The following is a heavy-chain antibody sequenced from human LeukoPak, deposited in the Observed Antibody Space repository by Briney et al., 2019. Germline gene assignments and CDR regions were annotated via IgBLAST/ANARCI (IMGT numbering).Heavy chain of an antibody. D-gene: IGHD5-18*01. Sequence: SETLSLTCAVYGGSFSGYYWSWIRQPPGTGLEWIGEINHSGSTNYNPSLKSRVTISVDTSKNQFSLKLSSVTAADTAVYYCAGLRRGYSYGYGVGYFDYWGQGTLVTVSS. CDR1: GGSFSGYY. CDR2: INHSGST. CDR3: AGLRRGYSYGYGVGYFDY. V-gene: IGHV4-34*01. J-gene: IGHJ4*02.